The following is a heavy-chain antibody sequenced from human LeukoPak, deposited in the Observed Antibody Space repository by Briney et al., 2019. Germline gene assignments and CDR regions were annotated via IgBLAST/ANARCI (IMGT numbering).Heavy chain of an antibody. CDR1: GFTFSNYA. J-gene: IGHJ4*02. CDR3: PRQSYASGWNPFDY. D-gene: IGHD6-19*01. Sequence: GGSLRLSCAASGFTFSNYAMSWVRQAPGKGLEWVSTISGGGITTYYADSAKGRFTISRDNSKNTMFLQMNSLRADDTAVYYCPRQSYASGWNPFDYWGQGILVAASS. V-gene: IGHV3-23*01. CDR2: ISGGGITT.